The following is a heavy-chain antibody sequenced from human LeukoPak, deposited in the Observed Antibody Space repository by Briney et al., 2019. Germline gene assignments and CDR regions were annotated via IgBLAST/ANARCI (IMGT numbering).Heavy chain of an antibody. D-gene: IGHD3-3*01. CDR2: IYTSGST. V-gene: IGHV4-4*07. CDR1: GGSISSYY. J-gene: IGHJ6*03. Sequence: SETLSLTCTVSGGSISSYYWSWIRQPAGKGLEWIGRIYTSGSTNYNPSLKSRVTMSVDTSKNQFSLKLSSVTAADTAVYYCARDSGSTIFGVGYYYMDVWGKGTTVTVSS. CDR3: ARDSGSTIFGVGYYYMDV.